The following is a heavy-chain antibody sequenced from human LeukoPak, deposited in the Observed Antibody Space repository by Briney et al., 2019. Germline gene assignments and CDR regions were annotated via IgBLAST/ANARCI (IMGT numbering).Heavy chain of an antibody. D-gene: IGHD4-23*01. J-gene: IGHJ4*02. CDR1: GGSISSGGYY. Sequence: SETLSLTCTVSGGSISSGGYYWSWIRQPPGKGLEWIGYIYYSGSTNYNPSLKSRVTISVDTSKNQFSLKLSSVTAADTAVYYCARRKLAGYGGNSGISYFDYWGQGTLVTVSS. CDR2: IYYSGST. V-gene: IGHV4-61*08. CDR3: ARRKLAGYGGNSGISYFDY.